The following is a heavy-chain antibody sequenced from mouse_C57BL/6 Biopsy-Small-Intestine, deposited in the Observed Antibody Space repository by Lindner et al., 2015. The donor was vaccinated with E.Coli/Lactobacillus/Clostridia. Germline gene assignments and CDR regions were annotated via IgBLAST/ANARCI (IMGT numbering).Heavy chain of an antibody. V-gene: IGHV5-4*01. Sequence: VQLQESGGGLVQPGGSMKLSCAVSGFTFSTYAMSWVRQTPEKRLEWVATISDGGSYTYYPDNVKGRFTISRDNAKNNLYLQMSHLKSEDTAMYYCARLSSGSWYFDVWGTGTTVTVSS. CDR1: GFTFSTYA. J-gene: IGHJ1*03. CDR2: ISDGGSYT. D-gene: IGHD3-2*02. CDR3: ARLSSGSWYFDV.